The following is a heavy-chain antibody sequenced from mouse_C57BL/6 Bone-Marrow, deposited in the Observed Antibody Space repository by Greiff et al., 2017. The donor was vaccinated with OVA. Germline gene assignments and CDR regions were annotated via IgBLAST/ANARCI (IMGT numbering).Heavy chain of an antibody. J-gene: IGHJ3*01. CDR1: GYTFTSYW. CDR2: IHPNSGST. V-gene: IGHV1-64*01. Sequence: LVESGAELVKPGASVKLSCKASGYTFTSYWMHWVKQRPGQGLEWIGMIHPNSGSTNYNEKFKSKATLTVDKSSSTAYMQLSSLTSEDSAVYYCARSGRFAYWGQGTLVTVSA. D-gene: IGHD3-2*02. CDR3: ARSGRFAY.